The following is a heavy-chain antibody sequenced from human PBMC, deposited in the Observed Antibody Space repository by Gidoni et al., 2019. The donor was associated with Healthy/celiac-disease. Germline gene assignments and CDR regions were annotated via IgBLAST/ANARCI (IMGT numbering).Heavy chain of an antibody. V-gene: IGHV4-61*02. CDR2: IYTSGST. J-gene: IGHJ4*02. Sequence: QVQLQESGPGLVKPSQTPSLTCTVSGGSISSGSYYWSWIRQPAGKGLEWIGRIYTSGSTNYNPSLKSRVTISVDTSKNQFSLKLSSVTAADTAVYYCARGVIDDYDSSGYMVHFDYWGQGTLVTVSS. D-gene: IGHD3-22*01. CDR3: ARGVIDDYDSSGYMVHFDY. CDR1: GGSISSGSYY.